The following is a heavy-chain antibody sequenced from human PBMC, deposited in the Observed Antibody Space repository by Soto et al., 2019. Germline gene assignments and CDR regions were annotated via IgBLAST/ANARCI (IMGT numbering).Heavy chain of an antibody. Sequence: SETLSLTCTVSGDSISTYYWIWIRQPPGKGLEWIGVFYNGGTTNYSPSLKSRDTISVDTSKNQFSLKLNSVTAADTAVYYCARDGSERPATYWGQGILVTVSS. J-gene: IGHJ4*02. CDR2: FYNGGTT. D-gene: IGHD3-10*01. V-gene: IGHV4-59*01. CDR3: ARDGSERPATY. CDR1: GDSISTYY.